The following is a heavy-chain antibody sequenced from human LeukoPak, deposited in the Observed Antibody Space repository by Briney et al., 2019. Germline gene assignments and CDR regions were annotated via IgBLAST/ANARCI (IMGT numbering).Heavy chain of an antibody. D-gene: IGHD3-10*01. CDR3: ARASYNYYGSGSYYRGIDY. CDR1: GFTFSSYS. V-gene: IGHV3-21*01. Sequence: GGSLRLSCAASGFTFSSYSMNWVRQAAGKGLEWVSSISSSSSYIYYADSVKGRFTISRDNAKNSLYLQMNSLRAEDTAVYYCARASYNYYGSGSYYRGIDYWGQGTLVTVSS. J-gene: IGHJ4*02. CDR2: ISSSSSYI.